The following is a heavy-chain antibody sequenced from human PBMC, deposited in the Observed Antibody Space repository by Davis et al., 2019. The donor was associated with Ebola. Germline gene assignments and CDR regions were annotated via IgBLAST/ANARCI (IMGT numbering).Heavy chain of an antibody. D-gene: IGHD1-26*01. V-gene: IGHV3-33*08. CDR3: ARCMGVGGVRPSTNWFDP. Sequence: GESLKTSCAASGFTFSSYAMHWVRQAPGKGLEWVSLIWYDGSNKYYIDSVKGRFTISRDNSKNTLHLQMNSLRAEHTAVYYCARCMGVGGVRPSTNWFDPRGQGTLVIVSS. J-gene: IGHJ5*02. CDR2: IWYDGSNK. CDR1: GFTFSSYA.